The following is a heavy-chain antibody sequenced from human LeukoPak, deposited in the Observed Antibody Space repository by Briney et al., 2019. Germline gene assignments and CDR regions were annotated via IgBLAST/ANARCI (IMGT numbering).Heavy chain of an antibody. CDR3: ASLGVVGATDFDY. CDR2: IKQDGSEK. D-gene: IGHD1-26*01. Sequence: GGSLRLSFAASGFTFSSYWMSWVRQAPGKGLEWVANIKQDGSEKYYVDSVKGRFTISRDNAKNSLYLQMNSLRAEDTAVYYCASLGVVGATDFDYCGQGSLLTVSS. J-gene: IGHJ4*02. CDR1: GFTFSSYW. V-gene: IGHV3-7*01.